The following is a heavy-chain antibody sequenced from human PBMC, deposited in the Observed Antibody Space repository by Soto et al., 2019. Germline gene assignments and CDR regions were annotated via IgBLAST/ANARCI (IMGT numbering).Heavy chain of an antibody. D-gene: IGHD2-8*01. J-gene: IGHJ6*02. V-gene: IGHV1-18*01. CDR3: AKNGQPPYYYYGLDV. CDR1: GYTFTRYG. CDR2: ISGYNGDT. Sequence: QGHLVQSGAEVKKPGTSVKVSCKASGYTFTRYGISWVRQAPGQGLEWMGWISGYNGDTNYAQNLQGRGTMTIYTSTSTAYMELRSLTSDDTAVYYCAKNGQPPYYYYGLDVWGQGTTVTVSS.